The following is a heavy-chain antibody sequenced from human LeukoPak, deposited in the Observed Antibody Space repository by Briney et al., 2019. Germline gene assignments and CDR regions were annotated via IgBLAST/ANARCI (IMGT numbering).Heavy chain of an antibody. CDR3: AKDHKVFGLPRPFDY. J-gene: IGHJ4*02. CDR2: IYYSGST. Sequence: SETLSLTCSVSGGSIISYYWSWIRQPPGKGLEWIGYIYYSGSTNYNPSLKSRVTISVDTSKNQFSLKLSSVTAADTAVYYCAKDHKVFGLPRPFDYWGQGTLVTVSS. D-gene: IGHD3-16*01. CDR1: GGSIISYY. V-gene: IGHV4-59*12.